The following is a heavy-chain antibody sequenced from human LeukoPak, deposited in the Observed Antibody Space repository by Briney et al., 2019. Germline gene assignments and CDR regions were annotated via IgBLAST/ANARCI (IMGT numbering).Heavy chain of an antibody. CDR1: GFTFDDYG. Sequence: PGGSLRLSCAASGFTFDDYGMSWVRQAPGKGLEWVSGINWNGGSTGYADSVKGRFIIPRDNAKNSLYLQMNSLRAEDTALYYCARAGWQQLHFDYWGQGTLVTVSS. D-gene: IGHD6-13*01. J-gene: IGHJ4*02. CDR2: INWNGGST. CDR3: ARAGWQQLHFDY. V-gene: IGHV3-20*04.